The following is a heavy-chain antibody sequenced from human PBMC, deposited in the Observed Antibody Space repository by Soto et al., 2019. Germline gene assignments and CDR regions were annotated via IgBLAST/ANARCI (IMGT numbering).Heavy chain of an antibody. V-gene: IGHV5-10-1*01. Sequence: RGESLKISCKGSGYSFTSYWISWVRQMPGKGLEWMGRIDPSDSYTNYSPSFQGHVTISADKSISTAYLQWSSLKASDTAMYYCASRTIAAAGNYYYYGMDVWGQGTTVTVSS. D-gene: IGHD6-13*01. CDR3: ASRTIAAAGNYYYYGMDV. J-gene: IGHJ6*02. CDR1: GYSFTSYW. CDR2: IDPSDSYT.